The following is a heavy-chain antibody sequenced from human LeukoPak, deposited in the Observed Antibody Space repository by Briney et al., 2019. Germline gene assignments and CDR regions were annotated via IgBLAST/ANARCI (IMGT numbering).Heavy chain of an antibody. CDR1: GGSISSYY. CDR2: IYTSGST. J-gene: IGHJ6*03. V-gene: IGHV4-4*07. D-gene: IGHD2-2*01. Sequence: SETLSLTCTVSGGSISSYYWSWIRQPAGKGLEWIGRIYTSGSTNYNPSLKSRVTISVDESKNQFSLKLSSVTAADTAVYYCARDSVNIVVVPAAIVDPYYYYMDVWGKGTTVTVSS. CDR3: ARDSVNIVVVPAAIVDPYYYYMDV.